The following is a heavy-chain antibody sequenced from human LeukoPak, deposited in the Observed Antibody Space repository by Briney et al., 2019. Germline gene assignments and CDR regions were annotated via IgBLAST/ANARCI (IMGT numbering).Heavy chain of an antibody. D-gene: IGHD2-15*01. CDR2: IYPGDSDT. J-gene: IGHJ4*01. CDR1: GYWFTSNW. Sequence: GESLKISCKGSGYWFTSNWIGWVRQMPGKGLEWMGIIYPGDSDTRYNPSFQGQVTISADKSISTAYLQWSSLKASDTAMYYCTRHASLNSMVGNYWGHGTLVTVSS. CDR3: TRHASLNSMVGNY. V-gene: IGHV5-51*01.